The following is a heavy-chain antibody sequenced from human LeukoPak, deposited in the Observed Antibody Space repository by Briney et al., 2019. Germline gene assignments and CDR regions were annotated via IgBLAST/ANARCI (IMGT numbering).Heavy chain of an antibody. J-gene: IGHJ4*02. Sequence: GGSLRLSCAASGFTFSDYYMSWIRQAPGKGLEWVSYISSSGSTIYYADSVKGRFTISRDNAKNSLYLQMNSLRAGDTAVYYCAKTDLLGYCSSTSCHPYWGQGTLVTVSS. V-gene: IGHV3-11*01. D-gene: IGHD2-2*01. CDR2: ISSSGSTI. CDR1: GFTFSDYY. CDR3: AKTDLLGYCSSTSCHPY.